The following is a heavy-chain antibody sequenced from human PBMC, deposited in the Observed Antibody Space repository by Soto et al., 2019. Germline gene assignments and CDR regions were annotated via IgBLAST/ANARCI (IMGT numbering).Heavy chain of an antibody. Sequence: EVQLLESGGGLVQPGGSLRLSCAASGFTFSSYAMSWVRQAPGKGLEWVSAISGGDDSTYYADSVKGRFTITRDNSKDTLYLQINSLRAEDAAVDYCATGGPSYYPHPDYWGQGTLVTVSS. CDR3: ATGGPSYYPHPDY. CDR2: ISGGDDST. CDR1: GFTFSSYA. D-gene: IGHD1-26*01. V-gene: IGHV3-23*01. J-gene: IGHJ4*02.